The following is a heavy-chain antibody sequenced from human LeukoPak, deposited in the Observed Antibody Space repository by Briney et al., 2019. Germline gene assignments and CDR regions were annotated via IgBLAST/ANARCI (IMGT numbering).Heavy chain of an antibody. D-gene: IGHD6-19*01. Sequence: PGGSLRLSCAAPGFTFSNYAMTWVRQAPGKGLEWVSAISGSGGSTYYADSVKGRFTISRDNSKNTLYLQMNSLRAEDTAVYYCAKDEAVAGPYYFDYWGQGTLVTVSS. CDR2: ISGSGGST. CDR3: AKDEAVAGPYYFDY. V-gene: IGHV3-23*01. J-gene: IGHJ4*02. CDR1: GFTFSNYA.